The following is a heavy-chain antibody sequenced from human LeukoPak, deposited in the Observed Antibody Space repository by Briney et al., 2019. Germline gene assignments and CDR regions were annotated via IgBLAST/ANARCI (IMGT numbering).Heavy chain of an antibody. CDR3: ARDPDPRRSFGQLDY. CDR2: ISSSSSYI. CDR1: GFTFSSYS. J-gene: IGHJ4*02. D-gene: IGHD3/OR15-3a*01. V-gene: IGHV3-21*01. Sequence: GGSLRLSCAASGFTFSSYSMNWVRQAPGKGLEWVSSISSSSSYIYYADSVKGRFTISRDNAKNSLYLQMNSLRAEDTAVYYCARDPDPRRSFGQLDYWGQGTLVTVSS.